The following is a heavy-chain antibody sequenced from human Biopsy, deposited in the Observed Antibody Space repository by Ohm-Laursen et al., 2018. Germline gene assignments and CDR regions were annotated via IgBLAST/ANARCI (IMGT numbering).Heavy chain of an antibody. Sequence: SLRLSCAASGFTFSSYVMSWVRQAPGKGLEWVSRFNSDGTDTTYADSVKGRFTISRDNAKNTLYLQMNSLRVEDTAVYYCAKAGRGYIDYWGQGTLVIVSS. J-gene: IGHJ4*02. CDR3: AKAGRGYIDY. V-gene: IGHV3-74*01. CDR2: FNSDGTDT. CDR1: GFTFSSYV. D-gene: IGHD5-18*01.